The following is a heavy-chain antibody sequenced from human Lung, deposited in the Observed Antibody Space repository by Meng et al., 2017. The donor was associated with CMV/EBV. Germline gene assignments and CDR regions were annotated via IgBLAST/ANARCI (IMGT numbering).Heavy chain of an antibody. CDR1: GYTFSSYS. J-gene: IGHJ4*02. V-gene: IGHV3-23*01. CDR2: ISGSGGST. CDR3: VKGWENLGDY. Sequence: GGSLRLSCRASGYTFSSYSMSWVRQAPGKGLEWVSSISGSGGSTYSADSVKGRLTISRDNSESTLYLQMNSLTAEDTAIYYCVKGWENLGDYWGQGTLVTVSP. D-gene: IGHD1-26*01.